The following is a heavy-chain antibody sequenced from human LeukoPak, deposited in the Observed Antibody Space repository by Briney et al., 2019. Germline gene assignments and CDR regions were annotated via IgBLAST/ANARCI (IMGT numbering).Heavy chain of an antibody. D-gene: IGHD3-9*01. CDR1: GFTFNDYV. Sequence: GGSLRLSCAASGFTFNDYVLYWVRQAPGKGLEWVTLISYDGYDKSYADSVRGRFTISRDNSKNTLYLQMNSLRAEDTAVYYCARDEGDILTGYSAPDYWGQGTLVTVSS. CDR3: ARDEGDILTGYSAPDY. CDR2: ISYDGYDK. V-gene: IGHV3-30-3*01. J-gene: IGHJ4*02.